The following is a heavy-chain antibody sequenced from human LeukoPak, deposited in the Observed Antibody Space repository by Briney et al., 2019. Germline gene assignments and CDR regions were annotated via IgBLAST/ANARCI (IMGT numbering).Heavy chain of an antibody. Sequence: SETLSLTCAVYGGSFSGYYWSWIRQPPGKGLEWIGEINHSGSTNYNPSLKSRVTISVDTSKNQFSLKLSSVTAADTAVYYCARIGEEGYYDSSGYYHDAFDIWGQGTMATVSS. CDR2: INHSGST. D-gene: IGHD3-22*01. J-gene: IGHJ3*02. CDR1: GGSFSGYY. CDR3: ARIGEEGYYDSSGYYHDAFDI. V-gene: IGHV4-34*01.